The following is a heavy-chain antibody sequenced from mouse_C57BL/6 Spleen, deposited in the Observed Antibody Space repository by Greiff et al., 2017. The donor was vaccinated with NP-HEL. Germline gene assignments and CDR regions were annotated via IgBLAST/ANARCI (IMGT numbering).Heavy chain of an antibody. CDR3: ARGPYGNFDY. J-gene: IGHJ2*01. Sequence: EVHLVESGGGLVKPGGSLKLSCAASGFTFSDYGMHWVRQAPEKGLEWVAYISSGSSTIYYADTVKGRFTISRDNAKNTLFLQMTSLRSEDTAMYYCARGPYGNFDYWGQGTTLTVSS. D-gene: IGHD2-1*01. CDR1: GFTFSDYG. V-gene: IGHV5-17*01. CDR2: ISSGSSTI.